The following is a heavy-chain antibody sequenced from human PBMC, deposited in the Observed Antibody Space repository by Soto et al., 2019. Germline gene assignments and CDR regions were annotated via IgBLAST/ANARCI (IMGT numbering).Heavy chain of an antibody. V-gene: IGHV3-53*01. CDR3: ATWHEREHAFDV. Sequence: DVQLVESGGGLIQPGESLRLSCAAFGLTISGKKYVAWVRQAPGKGMEWVSALYDVDGSFYADSVTGRFTTSSDSSKTTVYLQMNDLRPDDTAGYYCATWHEREHAFDVWGQGTTVTISS. D-gene: IGHD1-1*01. CDR1: GLTISGKKY. CDR2: LYDVDGS. J-gene: IGHJ3*01.